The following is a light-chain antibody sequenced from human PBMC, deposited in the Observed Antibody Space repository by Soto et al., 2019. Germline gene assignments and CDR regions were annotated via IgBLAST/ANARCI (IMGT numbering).Light chain of an antibody. CDR3: CSYVGSYTFV. J-gene: IGLJ1*01. CDR2: NFN. V-gene: IGLV2-11*01. CDR1: SSYVGGYNY. Sequence: ALTQPRSVSGSPGQSVTISCTGTSSYVGGYNYVSWYQQHPGKAPQLLIFNFNRRPSGVPDRFSGSTSGNTPSLTISGLQAEDEADYYCCSYVGSYTFVFETGTKVTVL.